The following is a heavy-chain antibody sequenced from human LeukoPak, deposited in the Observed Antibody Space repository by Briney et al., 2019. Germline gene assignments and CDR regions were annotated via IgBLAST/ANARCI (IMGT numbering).Heavy chain of an antibody. V-gene: IGHV1-2*06. CDR2: INPNSGGT. D-gene: IGHD6-6*01. CDR1: VYTFTGYY. CDR3: ARSAARREANYYYYMDV. Sequence: GASVKVSCKASVYTFTGYYMHWVRQARGQGLEWMGRINPNSGGTNYAQKFQGRVTMTRDTSISTAYMELSRLRSDDTAVYYCARSAARREANYYYYMDVWGKGTTVTVSS. J-gene: IGHJ6*03.